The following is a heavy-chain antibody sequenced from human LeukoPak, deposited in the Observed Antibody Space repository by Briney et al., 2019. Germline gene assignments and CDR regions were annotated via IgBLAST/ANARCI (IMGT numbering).Heavy chain of an antibody. Sequence: SETLSLTCTVSSGSITRYYWTWIRQPPGKGLEWIGYIFSNGSTNYNPSLKSRVAISLDTSKRQFSLRLTSVTAADTAVYYCARDGCSSTSCYSDYYYGMDVWGQGTTVTVSS. V-gene: IGHV4-59*01. D-gene: IGHD2-2*01. CDR1: SGSITRYY. CDR3: ARDGCSSTSCYSDYYYGMDV. CDR2: IFSNGST. J-gene: IGHJ6*02.